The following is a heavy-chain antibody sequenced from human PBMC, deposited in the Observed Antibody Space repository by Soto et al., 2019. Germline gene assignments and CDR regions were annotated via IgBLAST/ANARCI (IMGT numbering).Heavy chain of an antibody. J-gene: IGHJ4*02. V-gene: IGHV4-39*01. D-gene: IGHD1-1*01. Sequence: SETMSLTCTVSGGSISSSSYYWGWIRQPPGKGLEWIGSIYYSGSTYYNPSLKSRVTISVDTSKNQFSLKLSSVTAADTAVYYCARQLQLERDYWGQGTLVTVSS. CDR2: IYYSGST. CDR3: ARQLQLERDY. CDR1: GGSISSSSYY.